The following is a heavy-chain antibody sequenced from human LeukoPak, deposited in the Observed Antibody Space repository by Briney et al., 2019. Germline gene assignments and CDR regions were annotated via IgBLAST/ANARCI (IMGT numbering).Heavy chain of an antibody. CDR3: ARGDDSSGYYLEDY. J-gene: IGHJ4*02. V-gene: IGHV1-18*01. CDR1: GYTFTSYG. Sequence: ASVKVSCKASGYTFTSYGISWVRQAPGQGLEWMGWISAYNGNTNYAQKLQGRVTMTTDTSTSTAYMELRSLRSEDTAVYYCARGDDSSGYYLEDYWGQGTLVTVSS. CDR2: ISAYNGNT. D-gene: IGHD3-22*01.